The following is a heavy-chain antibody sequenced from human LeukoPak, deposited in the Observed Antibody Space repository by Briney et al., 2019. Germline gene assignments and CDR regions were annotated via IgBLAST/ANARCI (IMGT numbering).Heavy chain of an antibody. V-gene: IGHV4-39*07. CDR1: SGSISSSTYY. D-gene: IGHD5-18*01. CDR3: ARGGSGDGRWIQLWVPSPRAWFDP. CDR2: IYYTGST. Sequence: PSETLSLTCTVSSGSISSSTYYWGWLRQPPGMGLEWVGTIYYTGSTYYNPSLKSRVTISVNTSKNQFSLKLSSVTAADTAVYYCARGGSGDGRWIQLWVPSPRAWFDPWGQGTLGTVSA. J-gene: IGHJ5*02.